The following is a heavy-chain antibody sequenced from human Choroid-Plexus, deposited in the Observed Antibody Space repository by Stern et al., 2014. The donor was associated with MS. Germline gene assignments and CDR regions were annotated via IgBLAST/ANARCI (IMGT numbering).Heavy chain of an antibody. J-gene: IGHJ4*02. CDR2: ISYDGRDK. D-gene: IGHD1-26*01. V-gene: IGHV3-30*04. CDR3: AKGGSGSYLD. Sequence: VQLVESGGGVVQPGRSLRLSCAASGFVFRRYALHWVRQAPGKGLEWVALISYDGRDKYYTDSVKGLFTVSRDNSNNTVDLEMNSLRLEDTAVYYCAKGGSGSYLDWGQGSLVTVSS. CDR1: GFVFRRYA.